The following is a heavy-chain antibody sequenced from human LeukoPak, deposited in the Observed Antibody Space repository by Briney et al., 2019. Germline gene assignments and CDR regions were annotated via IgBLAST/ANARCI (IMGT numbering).Heavy chain of an antibody. V-gene: IGHV3-11*01. CDR1: GFTFRDYY. Sequence: GGSLRLSCAASGFTFRDYYMNWIRQASGKGLEWVSYTSSSGSTIYYADSVKGRFTISRDYAKSSLYLQMNSLRAEDTAVYYCARDLTAAGTFSPSYFDHWGQGTLVTVSS. CDR2: TSSSGSTI. J-gene: IGHJ4*02. CDR3: ARDLTAAGTFSPSYFDH. D-gene: IGHD6-13*01.